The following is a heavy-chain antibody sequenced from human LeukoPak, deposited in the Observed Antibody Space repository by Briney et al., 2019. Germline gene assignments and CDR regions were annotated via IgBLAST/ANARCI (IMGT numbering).Heavy chain of an antibody. CDR1: GFTVSSNY. Sequence: PGGSLRLSCAASGFTVSSNYMSWVRQAPGKGLEWVSAISGSGGSTYYADSVKGRFTISRDNSKNTLYLQMNSLRAEDTAVYYCAKEGYPVAWYYYYGMDVWGQGTTVTVSS. D-gene: IGHD5-12*01. V-gene: IGHV3-23*01. J-gene: IGHJ6*02. CDR2: ISGSGGST. CDR3: AKEGYPVAWYYYYGMDV.